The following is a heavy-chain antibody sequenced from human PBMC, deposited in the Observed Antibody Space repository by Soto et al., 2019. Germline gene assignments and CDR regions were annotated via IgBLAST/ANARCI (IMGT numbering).Heavy chain of an antibody. CDR2: IYYSGST. J-gene: IGHJ5*02. CDR3: ARINWNDVIWFDP. V-gene: IGHV4-59*01. Sequence: SETLSLTCTVSVGSISSYYWSWIRQPPGKGLEWIGYIYYSGSTNYNPSLKSRVTISVDTSKNQFSLKLSSVTAADTAVYYCARINWNDVIWFDPWGQGTLVTVSS. CDR1: VGSISSYY. D-gene: IGHD1-1*01.